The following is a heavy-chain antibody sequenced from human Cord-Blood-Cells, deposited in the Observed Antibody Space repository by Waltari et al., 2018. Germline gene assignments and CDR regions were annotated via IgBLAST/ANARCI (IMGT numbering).Heavy chain of an antibody. CDR1: GYTFTSYD. D-gene: IGHD3-10*01. CDR3: ARVYYYGSGSYYYFDY. J-gene: IGHJ4*02. Sequence: QVQLVQSGAEVKKPGASVKVSCKASGYTFTSYDINGVRQDTGQGLEWMGWMNPNSGNTGYAQKFQGRVTMTRNTSISTAYMELSSLRSEDTAVYYCARVYYYGSGSYYYFDYWGQGTLVTVSS. V-gene: IGHV1-8*01. CDR2: MNPNSGNT.